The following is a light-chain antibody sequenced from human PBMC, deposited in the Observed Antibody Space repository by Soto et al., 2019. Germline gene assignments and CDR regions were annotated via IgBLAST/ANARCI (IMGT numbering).Light chain of an antibody. V-gene: IGKV3-15*01. Sequence: EIVMTQSPATLSVSPGERATLSCRASQSVSNNLAWYQQKAGQAPRLLIYGASTRATGIPARFSGSGSGTEFTLTISSLPSEDFAVYYCQQYNNWPPWTFGQGTEVEIK. CDR1: QSVSNN. CDR2: GAS. J-gene: IGKJ1*01. CDR3: QQYNNWPPWT.